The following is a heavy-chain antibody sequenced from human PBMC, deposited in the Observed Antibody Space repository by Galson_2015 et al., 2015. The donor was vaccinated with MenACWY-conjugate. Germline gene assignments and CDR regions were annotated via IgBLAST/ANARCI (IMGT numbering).Heavy chain of an antibody. Sequence: SLRLSCAASGFTFSNYWMHWVRQAPGKGLEWVSRVHRDGSGTTYADSVMGRFTISRDNAKNTLHLQMNSLRADDTAIYYCTKAAARYSTSSAFNWFDPWGQGALVTVSS. V-gene: IGHV3-74*01. J-gene: IGHJ5*02. CDR2: VHRDGSGT. CDR1: GFTFSNYW. CDR3: TKAAARYSTSSAFNWFDP. D-gene: IGHD6-6*01.